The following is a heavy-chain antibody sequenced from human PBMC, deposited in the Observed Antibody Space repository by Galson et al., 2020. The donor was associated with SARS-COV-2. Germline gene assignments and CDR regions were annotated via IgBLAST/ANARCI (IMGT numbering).Heavy chain of an antibody. V-gene: IGHV4-61*02. CDR3: ARATGATRGGGGMDV. CDR1: GGSISSGSYY. Sequence: SETLSLTCTVSGGSISSGSYYWSWIRQPAGKGLEWIGRIYTSGSTNYNPSLKSRVTISVDTSKNQFSLKLSSVTAADTAVYYCARATGATRGGGGMDVWGQGTTVTVSS. CDR2: IYTSGST. J-gene: IGHJ6*02. D-gene: IGHD1-26*01.